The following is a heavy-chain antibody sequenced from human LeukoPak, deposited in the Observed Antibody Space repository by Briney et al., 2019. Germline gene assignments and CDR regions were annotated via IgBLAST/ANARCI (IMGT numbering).Heavy chain of an antibody. CDR3: ARGLIAAAGTSDY. V-gene: IGHV1-8*01. CDR1: GYTFTSYD. J-gene: IGHJ4*02. Sequence: SVKVSCKASGYTFTSYDINWVRQATGQGLEWMGWMNPNSGNTGYAQKFQGRVTMTRNTSISTAYMELSSLRSEDTAVYYCARGLIAAAGTSDYWGQGTLVTVPS. CDR2: MNPNSGNT. D-gene: IGHD6-13*01.